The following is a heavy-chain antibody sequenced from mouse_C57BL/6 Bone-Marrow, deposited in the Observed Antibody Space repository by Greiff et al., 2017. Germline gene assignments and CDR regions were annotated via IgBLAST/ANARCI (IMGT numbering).Heavy chain of an antibody. Sequence: EVKLVESGGGLVKPGGSLKLSCAASGFTFSDYGMHWVRQAPEKGLEWVAYISSGSSTIYYADTVKGRFTISRDNAKNTLFLQMTSLMSEDTAMYYCARGITTVEALFAYWGQGTLVTVSA. V-gene: IGHV5-17*01. CDR3: ARGITTVEALFAY. D-gene: IGHD1-1*01. J-gene: IGHJ3*01. CDR1: GFTFSDYG. CDR2: ISSGSSTI.